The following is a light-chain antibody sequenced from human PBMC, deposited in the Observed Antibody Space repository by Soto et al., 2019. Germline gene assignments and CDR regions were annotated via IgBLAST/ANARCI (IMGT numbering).Light chain of an antibody. CDR1: QSLLYSSNNKNY. Sequence: DIVMTQSPDSLAVSLGERATINCKSSQSLLYSSNNKNYLAWYQQKPGQPPKLLIYWASTRESGVPDRFSGSGSATDFTLTISSLQAEDVAVYYCHQYYSTPSTFGQGTKLEIK. V-gene: IGKV4-1*01. J-gene: IGKJ2*01. CDR2: WAS. CDR3: HQYYSTPST.